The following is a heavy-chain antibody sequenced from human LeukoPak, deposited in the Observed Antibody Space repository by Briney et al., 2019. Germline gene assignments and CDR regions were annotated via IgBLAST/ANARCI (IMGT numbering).Heavy chain of an antibody. V-gene: IGHV3-30*02. D-gene: IGHD3-3*01. CDR2: IRYDGSNK. CDR1: GFTFSSYS. CDR3: TRDRETGYDFWSGYLRFDY. J-gene: IGHJ4*02. Sequence: GGSLRLSCAASGFTFSSYSMNWVRQAPGKGLEWVAFIRYDGSNKYYADSVKGRFTISRDNSKNTLYLQMNSLRAEDTAVYYCTRDRETGYDFWSGYLRFDYWGQGTLVTVSS.